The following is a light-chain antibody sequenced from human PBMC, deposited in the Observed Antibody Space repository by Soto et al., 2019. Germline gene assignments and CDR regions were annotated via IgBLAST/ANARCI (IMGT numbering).Light chain of an antibody. CDR2: EVS. J-gene: IGLJ1*01. CDR3: SSYTSSRRNV. V-gene: IGLV2-14*01. Sequence: QSALTQPASVSGSPGQSITISCTGTSSDVGGYNYVSWYQQHPGKAPKLMIYEVSNRPSGVSNRFSGSKSGNTASLTISGLQAEDEADYYWSSYTSSRRNVFGTGTKVTVL. CDR1: SSDVGGYNY.